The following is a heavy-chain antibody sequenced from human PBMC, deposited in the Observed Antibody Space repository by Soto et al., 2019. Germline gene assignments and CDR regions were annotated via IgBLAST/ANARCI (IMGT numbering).Heavy chain of an antibody. CDR2: IFYTGST. J-gene: IGHJ4*02. D-gene: IGHD6-19*01. Sequence: SETLSLTCTVSGGSISGHYWIWIRQSPGKGLEWIGYIFYTGSTNYNPSLKSRVTLSVDTSKNQFSLRLSSVTAADTAVYYCARVGSSGWSPDYWGQGTLVTVSS. V-gene: IGHV4-59*11. CDR3: ARVGSSGWSPDY. CDR1: GGSISGHY.